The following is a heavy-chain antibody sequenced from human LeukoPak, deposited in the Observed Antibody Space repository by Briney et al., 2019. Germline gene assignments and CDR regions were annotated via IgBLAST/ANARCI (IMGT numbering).Heavy chain of an antibody. Sequence: SVKVSCKASGGTFSSYAISWVRQAPGQGLEWMGGIIPIFGTANYAQKFQGRVTITTDESTSTAYMELSSLRSEDTAVYYCARAPVTMVRGVIRGLVFDPWGQGTLVTVSS. J-gene: IGHJ5*02. D-gene: IGHD3-10*01. CDR2: IIPIFGTA. CDR1: GGTFSSYA. CDR3: ARAPVTMVRGVIRGLVFDP. V-gene: IGHV1-69*05.